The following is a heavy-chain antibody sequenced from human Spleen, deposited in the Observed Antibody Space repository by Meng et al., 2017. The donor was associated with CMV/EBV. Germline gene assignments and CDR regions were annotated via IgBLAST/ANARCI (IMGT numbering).Heavy chain of an antibody. D-gene: IGHD4-17*01. CDR2: IYSGGST. CDR3: ARGGTVTTYLAFDI. J-gene: IGHJ3*02. Sequence: AASGFTVSSNYMSWVRQAPGKGLEWVSVIYSGGSTYYADSVKGRFTISRDNSKNTLYLQMNSLRAEDTAVYYCARGGTVTTYLAFDIWGQGTMVTVSS. CDR1: GFTVSSNY. V-gene: IGHV3-66*02.